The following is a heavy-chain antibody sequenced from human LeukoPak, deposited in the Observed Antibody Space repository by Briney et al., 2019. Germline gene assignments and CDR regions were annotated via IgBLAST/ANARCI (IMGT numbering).Heavy chain of an antibody. CDR1: GFTVSSNY. CDR3: ARDLGVFYCGGDCLGFDY. CDR2: IYSGGST. Sequence: GGSLRLSCAASGFTVSSNYMSWVRQAPAKGLEWVSVIYSGGSTYYADSVKGRFTISRDNSKNTLYLQMNSLRAEDTAVYYCARDLGVFYCGGDCLGFDYWGQGTLVTVSS. V-gene: IGHV3-53*01. J-gene: IGHJ4*02. D-gene: IGHD2-21*02.